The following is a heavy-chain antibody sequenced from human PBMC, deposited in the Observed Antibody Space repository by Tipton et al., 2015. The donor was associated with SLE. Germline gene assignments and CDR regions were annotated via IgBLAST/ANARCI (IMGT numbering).Heavy chain of an antibody. Sequence: TLSLTCTVSGGSISSYYWSWIRQPAGKGLEWIGRIYTSGSTNYNPPLKSRVTMSVDTSKNQFSLKLSPVTAADTAVYYCAITYYYGSGSSNPDYWGQGTLVTVSS. D-gene: IGHD3-10*01. CDR3: AITYYYGSGSSNPDY. J-gene: IGHJ4*02. V-gene: IGHV4-4*07. CDR2: IYTSGST. CDR1: GGSISSYY.